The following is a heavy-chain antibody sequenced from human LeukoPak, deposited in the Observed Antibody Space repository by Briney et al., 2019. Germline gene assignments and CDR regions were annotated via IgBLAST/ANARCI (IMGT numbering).Heavy chain of an antibody. D-gene: IGHD2-2*02. V-gene: IGHV1-69*01. CDR2: IIPIFGTA. CDR3: ASSRYCSSTSCYKADYYYGMDV. CDR1: GGTFSSYA. Sequence: SVKVSCKASGGTFSSYAISWVRQAPGQGLEWMGGIIPIFGTANYAQKFQGRVTITADESTSTAYMELSSLRSEDTAVYYCASSRYCSSTSCYKADYYYGMDVWGQGTTVTVSS. J-gene: IGHJ6*02.